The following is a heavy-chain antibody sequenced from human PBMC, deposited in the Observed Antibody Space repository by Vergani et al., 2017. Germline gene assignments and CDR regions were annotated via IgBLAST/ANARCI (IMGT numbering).Heavy chain of an antibody. J-gene: IGHJ6*03. V-gene: IGHV3-23*01. CDR1: GFAFSSYA. D-gene: IGHD2-2*01. Sequence: EGQLLESGEGLVQPGGSLRLSCAASGFAFSSYAMTWVRQGPGKGLEWVSGISRNGDTTYYADSVKGRFTISRDNSKSTLYLQMNSLRAEDTARYFCAKXGGLGSCDSIRCPPLLIDYVDVWGKGATVTVSS. CDR3: AKXGGLGSCDSIRCPPLLIDYVDV. CDR2: ISRNGDTT.